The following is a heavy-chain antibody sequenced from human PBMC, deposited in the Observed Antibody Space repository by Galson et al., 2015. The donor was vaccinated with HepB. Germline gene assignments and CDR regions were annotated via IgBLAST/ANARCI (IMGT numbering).Heavy chain of an antibody. J-gene: IGHJ4*02. V-gene: IGHV3-23*01. Sequence: SLRLSCAASGFTFSSYAMSWVRQAPGKGLEWVSAISGSGGSTYYADSVKGRFTISRDNSKNTLYLQMNSLRAEDTAVYYCAKDPREAPPGSYLGDYFDYWGQGTLVTVSS. D-gene: IGHD1-26*01. CDR1: GFTFSSYA. CDR3: AKDPREAPPGSYLGDYFDY. CDR2: ISGSGGST.